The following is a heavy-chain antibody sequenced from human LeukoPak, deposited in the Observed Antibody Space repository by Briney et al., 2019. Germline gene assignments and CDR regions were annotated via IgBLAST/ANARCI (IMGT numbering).Heavy chain of an antibody. CDR2: IKSKTDSGTT. V-gene: IGHV3-15*01. CDR3: TTGSGQDDY. CDR1: GFTFSNAW. Sequence: GGSLRLSCAASGFTFSNAWMSWVRQAPGKGLEWVGRIKSKTDSGTTDYAAPVKGRFTISRDDSKNTLCLQMNSLKTEDTAVYYCTTGSGQDDYWGQGTLVTVSS. J-gene: IGHJ4*02. D-gene: IGHD6-25*01.